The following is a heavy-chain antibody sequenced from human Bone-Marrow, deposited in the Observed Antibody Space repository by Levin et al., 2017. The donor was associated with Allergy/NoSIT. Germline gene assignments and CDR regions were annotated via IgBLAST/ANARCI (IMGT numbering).Heavy chain of an antibody. Sequence: ASVKVSCKASGYTFTGYYMHWVRQAPGQGLEWMGWINPNSGGTNYAQKFQGRVTMTRDTSISTAYMELSRLRSDDTAVYYCARKEWELYYFDYWGQGTLVTVSS. D-gene: IGHD4-23*01. CDR3: ARKEWELYYFDY. V-gene: IGHV1-2*02. CDR2: INPNSGGT. CDR1: GYTFTGYY. J-gene: IGHJ4*02.